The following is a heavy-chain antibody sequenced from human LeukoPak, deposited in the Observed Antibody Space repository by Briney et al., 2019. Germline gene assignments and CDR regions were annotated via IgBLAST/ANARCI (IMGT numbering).Heavy chain of an antibody. CDR1: GFTFSDHY. J-gene: IGHJ3*02. CDR2: ISGSGDAT. D-gene: IGHD6-19*01. CDR3: ARRGGSSGWGDFDI. V-gene: IGHV3-23*01. Sequence: GGSLRLSCAASGFTFSDHYMDWVRQAPGKGLEWVSSISGSGDATFYADSVKGRFTISRDNSKNTLYLQMNSLSREDTAVYYCARRGGSSGWGDFDIWGQGTMVTVSS.